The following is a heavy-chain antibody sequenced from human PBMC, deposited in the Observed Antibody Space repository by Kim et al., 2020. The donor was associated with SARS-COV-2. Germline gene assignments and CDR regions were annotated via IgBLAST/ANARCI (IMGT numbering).Heavy chain of an antibody. J-gene: IGHJ4*02. CDR3: ARGRQLDPFDY. Sequence: SETLSLTCAVYGGSFSGYYWSWIRQPPGKGLEWIGEINHSGSTNYNPSLKSRVTISVDTSKNQFSLKLSSVTAADTAVYYCARGRQLDPFDYWGQGTLVTVSS. V-gene: IGHV4-34*01. D-gene: IGHD6-13*01. CDR1: GGSFSGYY. CDR2: INHSGST.